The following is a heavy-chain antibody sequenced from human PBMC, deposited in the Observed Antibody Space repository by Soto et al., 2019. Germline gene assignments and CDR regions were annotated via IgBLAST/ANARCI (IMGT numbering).Heavy chain of an antibody. V-gene: IGHV4-61*01. Sequence: QVQLQESGPGLVKPSETLSLTCTVSGGSVSSGSYYWSWIRQPPGKGLEWIGYIYYSGSTNYNPTLKRRVTIAVDTSKNQFSLKLSSVTAADTAVYYCARVASNYGDYADQPTYYFDYWGQGTLVTVSS. CDR2: IYYSGST. CDR3: ARVASNYGDYADQPTYYFDY. J-gene: IGHJ4*02. CDR1: GGSVSSGSYY. D-gene: IGHD4-17*01.